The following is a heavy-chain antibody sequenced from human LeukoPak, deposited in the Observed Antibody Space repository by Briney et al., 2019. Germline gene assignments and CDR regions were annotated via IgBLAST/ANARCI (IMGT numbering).Heavy chain of an antibody. CDR3: ARERVGSSYYMDV. J-gene: IGHJ6*03. CDR2: IYTSGST. Sequence: SETLSLTCTVSGGSISSGSYYWSWIRQPAGKGLEWIGRIYTSGSTNYNPSLKSRVTISVDTSKNQFSLKLSSVTAADTAVYYCARERVGSSYYMDVWGKGTTVTISS. V-gene: IGHV4-61*02. CDR1: GGSISSGSYY.